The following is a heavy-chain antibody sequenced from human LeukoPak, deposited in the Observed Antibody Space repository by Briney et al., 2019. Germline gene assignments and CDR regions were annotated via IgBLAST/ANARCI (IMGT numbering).Heavy chain of an antibody. Sequence: GGSLTLSCAASGFTLSRYWTRWVRQAPGKGLVWVANIKQDGSEKYYVDSVNGRVTISRDNAKNSLYLEMNSLRVEDTAVYYCARENSSSTRGDLDHWGQGSLVTVSS. D-gene: IGHD6-6*01. V-gene: IGHV3-7*01. CDR3: ARENSSSTRGDLDH. CDR1: GFTLSRYW. CDR2: IKQDGSEK. J-gene: IGHJ4*02.